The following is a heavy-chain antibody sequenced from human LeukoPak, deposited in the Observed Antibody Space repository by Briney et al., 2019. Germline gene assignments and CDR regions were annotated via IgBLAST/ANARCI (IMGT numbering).Heavy chain of an antibody. V-gene: IGHV5-51*01. J-gene: IGHJ5*02. Sequence: GESLKISCKGSGYRFTSYWSGWVRQLPGKGLEWMGIIYPGDSDTRYSPSFQGQVTISADKSISTAYLQWSSLKASDTAIYYCARQRITIFGSPSGWFDRWGQGTLVTVSS. CDR3: ARQRITIFGSPSGWFDR. CDR2: IYPGDSDT. CDR1: GYRFTSYW. D-gene: IGHD3-3*01.